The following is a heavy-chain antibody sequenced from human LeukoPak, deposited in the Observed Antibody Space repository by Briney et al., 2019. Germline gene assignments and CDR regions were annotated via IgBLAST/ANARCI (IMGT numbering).Heavy chain of an antibody. CDR3: AKDGATVTTYYFDY. CDR2: IWYDGSNK. V-gene: IGHV3-33*06. Sequence: GGSLRLSCAASGFTFSSYGMHWVRQAPGKGLEWVAVIWYDGSNKYYADSVKDRFTISRDNSKNTLYLQMNSLKAEDTAVYYCAKDGATVTTYYFDYWGQGTLVTVSS. J-gene: IGHJ4*02. D-gene: IGHD4-17*01. CDR1: GFTFSSYG.